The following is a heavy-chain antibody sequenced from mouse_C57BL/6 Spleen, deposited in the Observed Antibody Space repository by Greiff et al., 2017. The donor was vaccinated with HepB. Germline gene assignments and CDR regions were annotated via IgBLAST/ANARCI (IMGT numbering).Heavy chain of an antibody. CDR2: ISYSGST. CDR3: ARGGITTVVAPAGYFDV. V-gene: IGHV3-1*01. Sequence: EVQGVESGPGMVKPSQSLSLTCTVTGYSITSGYDWHWIRHFPGNKLEWMGYISYSGSTNYNPSLKSRISITHDTSKNHFFLKLNSVTTEDTATYYCARGGITTVVAPAGYFDVWGTGTTVTVSS. J-gene: IGHJ1*03. CDR1: GYSITSGYD. D-gene: IGHD1-1*01.